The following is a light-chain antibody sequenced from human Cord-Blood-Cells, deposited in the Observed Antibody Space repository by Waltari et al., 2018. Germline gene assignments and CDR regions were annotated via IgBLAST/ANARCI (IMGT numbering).Light chain of an antibody. J-gene: IGLJ3*02. Sequence: QSALTQPASVSGSPGQSITIACTGTSSDFGSYNLVSWYQQHPGKAPNLMIYEGSKRPAGVSNRFSGSKSGNTASLTISGLQAEDEADYYCCSYAGSSTWVFGGGTKLTVL. CDR1: SSDFGSYNL. CDR3: CSYAGSSTWV. V-gene: IGLV2-23*01. CDR2: EGS.